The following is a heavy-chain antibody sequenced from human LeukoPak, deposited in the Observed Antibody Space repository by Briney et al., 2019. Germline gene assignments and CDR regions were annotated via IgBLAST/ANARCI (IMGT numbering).Heavy chain of an antibody. D-gene: IGHD3-10*01. V-gene: IGHV4-59*12. Sequence: SETLSLTCSVSGGSISSYYWSWIRQPPGKGLEWIGYIYYSGSTNYNPSLKSRVTISVDTPKNQFSLKLSSVTAADTAVYYCARGFLWFGELGGFDYWGQGTLVTVSS. CDR1: GGSISSYY. J-gene: IGHJ4*02. CDR2: IYYSGST. CDR3: ARGFLWFGELGGFDY.